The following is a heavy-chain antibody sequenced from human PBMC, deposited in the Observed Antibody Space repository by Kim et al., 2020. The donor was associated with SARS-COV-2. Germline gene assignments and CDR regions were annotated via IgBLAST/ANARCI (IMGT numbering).Heavy chain of an antibody. J-gene: IGHJ6*02. D-gene: IGHD6-13*01. CDR2: ISAYNGNT. CDR1: GYTFTSYG. Sequence: ASVKVSCKASGYTFTSYGISWVRQAPGQGLEWMGWISAYNGNTNYAQKLQGRVTMTTDTSTSTAYMELRSLRSDDTAVYYCARVEGQQLADYYYYGMDVWGQGTTVTVSS. CDR3: ARVEGQQLADYYYYGMDV. V-gene: IGHV1-18*01.